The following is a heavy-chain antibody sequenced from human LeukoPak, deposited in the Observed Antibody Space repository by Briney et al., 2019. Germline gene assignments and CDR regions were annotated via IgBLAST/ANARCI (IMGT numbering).Heavy chain of an antibody. J-gene: IGHJ4*02. CDR1: GFTFSSYS. V-gene: IGHV3-21*01. D-gene: IGHD6-6*01. Sequence: GGSLRLSCAASGFTFSSYSMNWARQAPGKGLEWVSSISSSSSYIYYADSVKGRFTISRDNAKNSLYLQMNSLRAEDTAVYYCARDTSGSSSLFDYWGQGTLVTVSS. CDR2: ISSSSSYI. CDR3: ARDTSGSSSLFDY.